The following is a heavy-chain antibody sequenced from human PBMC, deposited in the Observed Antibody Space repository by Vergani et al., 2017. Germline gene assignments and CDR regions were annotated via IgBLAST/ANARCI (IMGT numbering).Heavy chain of an antibody. Sequence: QMQLVQSGPEVKKPGTSVKVSCKASGFTFTSSAMQWVRQARGQRLEWIGWIVVGSGNTNYAQKFQERVTITRDMSTSTAYMELSSLRSEDTAVYYCAADSLSRSYYWDAFDIWGQGTMVTVSS. V-gene: IGHV1-58*02. CDR1: GFTFTSSA. CDR3: AADSLSRSYYWDAFDI. J-gene: IGHJ3*02. CDR2: IVVGSGNT. D-gene: IGHD3-10*01.